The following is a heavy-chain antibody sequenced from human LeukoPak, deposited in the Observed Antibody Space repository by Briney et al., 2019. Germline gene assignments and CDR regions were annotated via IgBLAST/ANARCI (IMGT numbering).Heavy chain of an antibody. CDR1: GGTFSSYT. J-gene: IGHJ4*02. D-gene: IGHD1-1*01. CDR2: IIPILGIA. CDR3: ARSNWNDDYYFDY. Sequence: SVKVSCKASGGTFSSYTISWVRQAPGQGLEWMGRIIPILGIANYAQKFQGRVTITTDESTSTAYMELSSLRSEDTAVYYCARSNWNDDYYFDYWGQGTLVTVSS. V-gene: IGHV1-69*02.